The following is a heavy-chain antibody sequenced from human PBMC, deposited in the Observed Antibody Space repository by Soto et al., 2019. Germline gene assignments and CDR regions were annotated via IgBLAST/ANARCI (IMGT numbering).Heavy chain of an antibody. CDR3: VLCTTTSCYGRFDY. V-gene: IGHV1-58*02. CDR1: GFTFSNSA. J-gene: IGHJ4*02. D-gene: IGHD2-2*01. Sequence: SVKVSCKASGFTFSNSAIQWMRQARGERLEWIGWIVAGSGNTNYAQKIQERVTIIRDMSTSTSYMELSSLTSEDTAVYYCVLCTTTSCYGRFDYWGQRTLVTVSS. CDR2: IVAGSGNT.